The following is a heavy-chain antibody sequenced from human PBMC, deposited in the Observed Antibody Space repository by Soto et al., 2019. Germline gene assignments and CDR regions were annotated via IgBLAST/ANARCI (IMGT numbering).Heavy chain of an antibody. Sequence: ASVKVSCKASGYTFTSYAMHWVRQAPGQRLEWMGWINAGNGNTKYSQKFQGRVTITRDTSASTAYMELSSLRSEDTAVYYCAREGIALLGPEYYFHYWGQGTLVTVSS. D-gene: IGHD6-13*01. CDR1: GYTFTSYA. CDR3: AREGIALLGPEYYFHY. J-gene: IGHJ4*02. V-gene: IGHV1-3*01. CDR2: INAGNGNT.